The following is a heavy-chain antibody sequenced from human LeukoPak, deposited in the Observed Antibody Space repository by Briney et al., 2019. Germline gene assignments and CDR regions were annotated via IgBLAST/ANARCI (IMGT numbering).Heavy chain of an antibody. Sequence: GGSLRLSCVASGFTFSTYGMSWVRQAPGKGLEWVSGISWNSGSIGYADPVKGRFTISRDNAKNSLYLQMNSLRAEDTALYYCAKDMKAYRGSFDYWGQGTLVTVSS. CDR2: ISWNSGSI. V-gene: IGHV3-9*01. CDR1: GFTFSTYG. J-gene: IGHJ4*02. D-gene: IGHD3-10*01. CDR3: AKDMKAYRGSFDY.